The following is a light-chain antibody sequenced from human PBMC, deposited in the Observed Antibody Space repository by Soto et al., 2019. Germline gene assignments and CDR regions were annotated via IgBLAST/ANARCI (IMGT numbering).Light chain of an antibody. CDR3: QQVNSYPLT. Sequence: DIQLTQSPSFLSASVGDRVTITCRASQDISNYLAWYQQKPGKAPKFLIYGTSTLQSGVPSRFSSSGSGTEFTLTISSLQPEDFATYYFQQVNSYPLTFGGGTKVDIK. CDR1: QDISNY. J-gene: IGKJ4*01. CDR2: GTS. V-gene: IGKV1-9*01.